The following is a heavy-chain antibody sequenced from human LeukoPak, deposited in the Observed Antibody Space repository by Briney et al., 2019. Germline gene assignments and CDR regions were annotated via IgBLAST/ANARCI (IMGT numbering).Heavy chain of an antibody. J-gene: IGHJ4*02. D-gene: IGHD6-13*01. CDR3: ASFRYSSSWSPLDY. Sequence: ASVKVSCKASGYTYSTYDIHWVRQAPGQRLEWMEWINVGNGHTKYSQTFQDRVTITRDRSANTAYMELSSLRSEDTAVYYCASFRYSSSWSPLDYWGQGTLVTVSS. CDR1: GYTYSTYD. CDR2: INVGNGHT. V-gene: IGHV1-3*01.